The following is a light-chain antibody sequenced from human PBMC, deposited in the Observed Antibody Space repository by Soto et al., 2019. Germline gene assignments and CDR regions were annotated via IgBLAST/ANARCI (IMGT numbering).Light chain of an antibody. J-gene: IGLJ1*01. CDR1: SSNIGAGYD. Sequence: QSVLTQPPSVSGAPGQRVTISCTGSSSNIGAGYDVHWYRQLPGTAPKLLIYGNSNRPSGVPDRFSGSKSGTSASLAITGLQAEDEADYYCQSYDSRQSVPSVFGT. CDR3: QSYDSRQSVPSV. V-gene: IGLV1-40*01. CDR2: GNS.